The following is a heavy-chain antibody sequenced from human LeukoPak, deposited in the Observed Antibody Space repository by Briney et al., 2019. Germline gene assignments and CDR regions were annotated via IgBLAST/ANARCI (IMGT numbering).Heavy chain of an antibody. CDR1: GFTFSSYA. J-gene: IGHJ4*02. Sequence: GGSLRLSCSASGFTFSSYAMHWVRQAPGKGMEYVSSVTSNGDTTYYTDSVKGRFTISRDNSKNTLYLQMSSLRAEDTAVYYCLKDRLGTGDYWGQGTLVSVSS. D-gene: IGHD7-27*01. CDR3: LKDRLGTGDY. V-gene: IGHV3-64D*06. CDR2: VTSNGDTT.